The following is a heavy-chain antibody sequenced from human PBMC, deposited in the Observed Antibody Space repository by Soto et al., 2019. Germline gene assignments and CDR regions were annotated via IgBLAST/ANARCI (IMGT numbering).Heavy chain of an antibody. J-gene: IGHJ4*02. Sequence: QVQLVQSGAEVKKPGASVKVSCKASGYTFTDYYLHWVRQAPGQGLEWMGWINPNSGGTHYAQKFPGWVTLTRATSITTADMELNRLTTDATAVYYCARDWGHYHGSGSFPSPHPSDIWGQGTLVTVSS. D-gene: IGHD3-10*01. V-gene: IGHV1-2*04. CDR2: INPNSGGT. CDR3: ARDWGHYHGSGSFPSPHPSDI. CDR1: GYTFTDYY.